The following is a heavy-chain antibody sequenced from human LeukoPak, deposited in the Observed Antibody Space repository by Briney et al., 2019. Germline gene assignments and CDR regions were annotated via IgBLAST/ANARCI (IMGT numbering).Heavy chain of an antibody. J-gene: IGHJ6*03. CDR1: GFTISDYS. D-gene: IGHD3-10*01. CDR2: IKQDGSET. CDR3: ARDKSGTMMRGVITTYYYSMDV. Sequence: GGSLRLSCAASGFTISDYSMSWIRQAPGKGLEWVANIKQDGSETYYVDSVKGRFTISRDNAKNSLFLQMNSLRGEDTALYYCARDKSGTMMRGVITTYYYSMDVWGKGTTVTISS. V-gene: IGHV3-7*01.